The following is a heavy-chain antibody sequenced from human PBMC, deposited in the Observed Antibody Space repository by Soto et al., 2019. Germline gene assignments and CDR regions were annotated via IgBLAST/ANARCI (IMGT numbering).Heavy chain of an antibody. J-gene: IGHJ4*02. Sequence: QVQLVQSGAEVKKPGSSVKVSCKASGGTFSSYTISWVRQAPGQGLEWMGRIISILGIANYAQKFQGRVTITADKSTSTAYMELSSLRSEDTAVYYCARGVYDFWSGSFDYWGQGTLVTVSS. V-gene: IGHV1-69*02. CDR2: IISILGIA. CDR1: GGTFSSYT. D-gene: IGHD3-3*01. CDR3: ARGVYDFWSGSFDY.